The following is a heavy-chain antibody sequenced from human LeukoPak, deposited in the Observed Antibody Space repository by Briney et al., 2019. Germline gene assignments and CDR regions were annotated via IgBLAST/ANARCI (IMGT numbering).Heavy chain of an antibody. CDR1: GVSISSYF. CDR2: IFTSEST. V-gene: IGHV4-4*07. Sequence: PSETLSLTCTVSGVSISSYFWSWIQQPAGKGLEWIGRIFTSESTNYNPSLKSRVTMSVDTSKNQFSLKLRSVTAADTAVYYCARDSYYYDSSGYYRFDYWGQGTLVTVSS. D-gene: IGHD3-22*01. J-gene: IGHJ4*02. CDR3: ARDSYYYDSSGYYRFDY.